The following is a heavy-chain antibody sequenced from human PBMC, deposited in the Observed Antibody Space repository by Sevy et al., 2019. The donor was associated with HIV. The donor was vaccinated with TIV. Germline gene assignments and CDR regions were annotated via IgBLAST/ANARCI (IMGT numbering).Heavy chain of an antibody. V-gene: IGHV4-61*01. J-gene: IGHJ6*02. Sequence: SETLSLICTVSGVSIRGSSYDWGWIRQPPGKGLEWIGYIYYSGSTNYNPSLKSRVTISVDTSKNQFSLKLSSVTAADTAVYYCARDFRYCSGGSCSPYYGMDVWGQGTTVTVSS. D-gene: IGHD2-15*01. CDR1: GVSIRGSSYD. CDR3: ARDFRYCSGGSCSPYYGMDV. CDR2: IYYSGST.